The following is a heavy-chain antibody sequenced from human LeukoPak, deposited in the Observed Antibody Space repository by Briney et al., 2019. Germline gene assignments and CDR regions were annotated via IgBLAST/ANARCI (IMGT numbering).Heavy chain of an antibody. D-gene: IGHD3-3*01. CDR2: INHSEST. Sequence: SETLSLTCAAYGVTFSGYYWSWLRQRPGKGLKGRGEINHSESTNYNPSLKSQVNISENTTKNQFSQKRSYRTAAETAVYYWARGGDYDFWSGFPSHYYYYMHVWGKGTTVTVSS. CDR3: ARGGDYDFWSGFPSHYYYYMHV. V-gene: IGHV4-34*01. CDR1: GVTFSGYY. J-gene: IGHJ6*03.